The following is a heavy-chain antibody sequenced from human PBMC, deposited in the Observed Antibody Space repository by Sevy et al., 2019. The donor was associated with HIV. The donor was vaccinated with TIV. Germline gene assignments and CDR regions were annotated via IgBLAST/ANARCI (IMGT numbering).Heavy chain of an antibody. V-gene: IGHV3-48*03. CDR2: ISTSGSNR. CDR3: AKRGGQYDLGMDV. Sequence: EGSLRLSCVASGFTFSSFEMNWVRQAPGKGLEWVSSISTSGSNRDYADSLKGRVTISRDNAKKSLYLQMNSLRAEDTAIYFCAKRGGQYDLGMDVWGQGTTVTVSS. CDR1: GFTFSSFE. J-gene: IGHJ6*02. D-gene: IGHD1-1*01.